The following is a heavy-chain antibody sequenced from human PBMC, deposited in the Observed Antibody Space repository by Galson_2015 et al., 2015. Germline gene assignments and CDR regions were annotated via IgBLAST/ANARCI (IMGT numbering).Heavy chain of an antibody. V-gene: IGHV2-5*02. CDR3: ARMYDVWNDYYTPGSLDY. D-gene: IGHD3-3*01. J-gene: IGHJ4*02. CDR1: GFSLSTAGVG. Sequence: PALVKPTQPLTLTCTFSGFSLSTAGVGVGWIRQPPGKALEWLAVIYWDDDKRYSPSLKSRLTITKDTSKNQVVLTMTNMDPVDTGTYYCARMYDVWNDYYTPGSLDYWGQGILVAVSS. CDR2: IYWDDDK.